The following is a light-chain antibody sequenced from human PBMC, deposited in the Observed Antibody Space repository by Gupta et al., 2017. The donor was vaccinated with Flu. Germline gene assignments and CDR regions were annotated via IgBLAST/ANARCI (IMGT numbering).Light chain of an antibody. CDR3: NSRDSIDNHQAV. J-gene: IGLJ2*01. Sequence: SSELTQDPAVSVALGQTVRITCQGDSLRSSYASWYQQKPGQAPVLVIYAKNNRPSGIPDRFSGSSSGNTVSLTITGAQAEDEADYYCNSRDSIDNHQAVFGGGTKLTVL. CDR2: AKN. V-gene: IGLV3-19*01. CDR1: SLRSSY.